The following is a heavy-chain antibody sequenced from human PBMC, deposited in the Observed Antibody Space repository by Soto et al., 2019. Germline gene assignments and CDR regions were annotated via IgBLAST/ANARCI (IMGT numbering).Heavy chain of an antibody. Sequence: PGGSLRLSCAASGFVFKDSSIHWVRQASGKGLEWAGRIRDRAFSYATAYAASVKGRFTISRDDSTNTAYLQMNSLKTEDTAIYYCTRLISAAQDYWGQGTLVTVSS. CDR1: GFVFKDSS. J-gene: IGHJ4*02. V-gene: IGHV3-73*01. D-gene: IGHD3-10*01. CDR2: IRDRAFSYAT. CDR3: TRLISAAQDY.